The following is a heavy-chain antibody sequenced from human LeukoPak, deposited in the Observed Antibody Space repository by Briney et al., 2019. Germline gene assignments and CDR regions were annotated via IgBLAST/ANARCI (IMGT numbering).Heavy chain of an antibody. J-gene: IGHJ6*02. D-gene: IGHD5-18*01. Sequence: DPGRSLRLSCAASGFTFDDYAMHWVRQAPGKGLEWVSGIGWNSGNIGYADSVKGRFTISRDNAKNTLYLQMNSLRAEDTAVYYCARDAVDTANAVWGQGTTVTVSS. V-gene: IGHV3-9*01. CDR1: GFTFDDYA. CDR2: IGWNSGNI. CDR3: ARDAVDTANAV.